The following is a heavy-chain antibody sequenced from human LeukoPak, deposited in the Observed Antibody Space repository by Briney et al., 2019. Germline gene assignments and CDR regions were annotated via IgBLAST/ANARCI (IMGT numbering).Heavy chain of an antibody. Sequence: PSETLSLTCTVSGGSISSYYWSWIRQPPGKGLEWIGYIYYSGSTNYNPSLRSRVTTSVDTSKNQFSLKLSSVTAADTAVYYCAREEIAVAGTTAGFDYWGQGTLVTVSS. CDR3: AREEIAVAGTTAGFDY. J-gene: IGHJ4*02. CDR2: IYYSGST. CDR1: GGSISSYY. D-gene: IGHD6-19*01. V-gene: IGHV4-59*01.